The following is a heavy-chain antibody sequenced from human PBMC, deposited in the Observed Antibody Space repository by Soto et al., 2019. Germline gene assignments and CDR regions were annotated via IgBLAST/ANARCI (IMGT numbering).Heavy chain of an antibody. CDR1: GGSISSTSYY. Sequence: KPSETLSLTCTVSGGSISSTSYYWGWIRQPPGKGLEWIGSIYYSGNTYYNPSLKSRVTISVDTSKNQFSLKLSSVTAADTAVYYCARREPVDTAMVTNGHEYFDYWRQGTLVTVSS. V-gene: IGHV4-39*01. CDR2: IYYSGNT. J-gene: IGHJ4*02. CDR3: ARREPVDTAMVTNGHEYFDY. D-gene: IGHD5-18*01.